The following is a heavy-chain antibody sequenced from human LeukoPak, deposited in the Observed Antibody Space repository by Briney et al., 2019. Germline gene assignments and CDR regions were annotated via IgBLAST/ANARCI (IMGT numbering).Heavy chain of an antibody. CDR3: ARVAGATAYYYFDY. CDR1: GFTFSSYW. D-gene: IGHD5-12*01. CDR2: IKQDGSVK. V-gene: IGHV3-7*01. Sequence: GGSLRLSCAASGFTFSSYWMSWVRQAPGKGLEWVANIKQDGSVKYYVDSVKGRFTISRDNAKNSLYLQMNSLRAEDTAVYRCARVAGATAYYYFDYWGQGTLVTVSS. J-gene: IGHJ4*02.